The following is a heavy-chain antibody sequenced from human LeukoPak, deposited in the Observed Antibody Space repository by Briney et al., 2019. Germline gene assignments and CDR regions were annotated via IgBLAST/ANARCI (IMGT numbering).Heavy chain of an antibody. J-gene: IGHJ4*02. CDR3: AKMYGSGSYSVWYFDY. V-gene: IGHV3-23*01. Sequence: GGSLRLSCAASGFTFSSYAMSWVRQAAGKGLEWVSAISGSGGSTYYADSVKGRFTISRDNSKNTLYLQMNSLRAEDTAVYYCAKMYGSGSYSVWYFDYWGQGTLVTVSS. CDR2: ISGSGGST. CDR1: GFTFSSYA. D-gene: IGHD3-10*01.